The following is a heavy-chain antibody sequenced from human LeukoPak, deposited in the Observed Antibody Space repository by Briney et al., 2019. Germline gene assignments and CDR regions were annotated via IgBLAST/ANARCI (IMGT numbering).Heavy chain of an antibody. J-gene: IGHJ4*02. Sequence: PSQTLSLTCTDSGGSISSGDYYWSWIRQPPGKGLEWIGYIYYSGSTYYNPSLKSRVTTSVDTSKNQFSLKLSSVTAADTAVYYCARDTVAGNGFDYWGQGTLVTVSS. V-gene: IGHV4-30-4*08. D-gene: IGHD6-19*01. CDR3: ARDTVAGNGFDY. CDR2: IYYSGST. CDR1: GGSISSGDYY.